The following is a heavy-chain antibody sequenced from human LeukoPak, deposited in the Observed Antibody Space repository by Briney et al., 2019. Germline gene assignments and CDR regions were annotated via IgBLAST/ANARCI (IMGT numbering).Heavy chain of an antibody. D-gene: IGHD3-9*01. J-gene: IGHJ4*01. CDR3: ASSYYDILTGPTELNY. V-gene: IGHV3-33*01. Sequence: TGGSLRLSCAASGFPFSNYVMHWVRQAPGKGLEWVALIWYGGTHKYYADSVKGRFTVSRDNSKNTLFLQMNRLRVEDTAVYYCASSYYDILTGPTELNYWGQGTLVIVSS. CDR1: GFPFSNYV. CDR2: IWYGGTHK.